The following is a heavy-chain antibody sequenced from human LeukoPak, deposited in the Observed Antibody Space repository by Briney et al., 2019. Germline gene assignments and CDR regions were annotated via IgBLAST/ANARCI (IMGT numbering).Heavy chain of an antibody. V-gene: IGHV1-2*02. Sequence: ASVKVSCKASGYAFTGYYLHWVRQAPGQGLEWMGWINPNTGGTTFPQKFQGRVTMTRDTSISTAYMELSRLRSDDTAVYYCARGNDYGDYCLDPWGQGTLVTVSS. J-gene: IGHJ5*02. CDR1: GYAFTGYY. CDR2: INPNTGGT. D-gene: IGHD4-17*01. CDR3: ARGNDYGDYCLDP.